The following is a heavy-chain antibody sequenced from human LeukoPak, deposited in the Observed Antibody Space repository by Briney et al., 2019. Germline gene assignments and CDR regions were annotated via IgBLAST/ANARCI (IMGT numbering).Heavy chain of an antibody. CDR2: VHYGGST. CDR3: ARDLVGHFDY. J-gene: IGHJ4*02. D-gene: IGHD2-15*01. V-gene: IGHV4-59*01. Sequence: SETLSLTCTVSGGSINAYYWSWVRQSPGKGLEWIGYVHYGGSTNYNPSLKSRVTISVDTSKNQFSLKLSSVTAADTAAYYCARDLVGHFDYWGQGTLVTVSS. CDR1: GGSINAYY.